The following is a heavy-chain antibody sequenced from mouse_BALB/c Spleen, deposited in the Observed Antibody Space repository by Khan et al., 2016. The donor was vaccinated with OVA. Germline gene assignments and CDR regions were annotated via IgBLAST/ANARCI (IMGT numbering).Heavy chain of an antibody. CDR1: GFYIKDYY. Sequence: VTLKESGAELVRPGALVKLSCKASGFYIKDYYMHWVKQRPEQGLVWIGRIDPENGNTIYDPKFQGKASITSDTSSNTAYLQLSSLTSEDTAVYYCARDGYSPWFAYWGQGTLVTVSA. CDR2: IDPENGNT. CDR3: ARDGYSPWFAY. D-gene: IGHD2-3*01. V-gene: IGHV14-1*02. J-gene: IGHJ3*01.